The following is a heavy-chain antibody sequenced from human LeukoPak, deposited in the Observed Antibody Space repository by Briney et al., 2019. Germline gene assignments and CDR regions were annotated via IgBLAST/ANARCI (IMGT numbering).Heavy chain of an antibody. V-gene: IGHV3-9*01. J-gene: IGHJ4*02. CDR3: ANLRYSSSWYGSN. CDR2: ISWNSGSI. Sequence: PGRSLRLSCAASGFTFDDYAMHWVRQAPGKGLEWVSGISWNSGSIGYADSVKGRFTISRDNAKNSLYLQMNSLRAEDTALYYCANLRYSSSWYGSNWGQGTLVTVSS. CDR1: GFTFDDYA. D-gene: IGHD6-13*01.